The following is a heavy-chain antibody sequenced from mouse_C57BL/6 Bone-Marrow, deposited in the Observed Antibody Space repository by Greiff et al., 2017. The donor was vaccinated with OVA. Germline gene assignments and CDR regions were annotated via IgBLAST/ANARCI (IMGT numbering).Heavy chain of an antibody. J-gene: IGHJ3*01. CDR1: GFTFSDYY. D-gene: IGHD2-2*01. Sequence: EVKLLESGGGLVQPGGSLKLSCAASGFTFSDYYMYWVRQTPEKRLEWVAYISNGGGSTYYPDTVKGRFTISRDNAKNTLYLQMSRLKSEDTAMYYCARPPSTMVTRAGFAYWGQGTLVTVSA. V-gene: IGHV5-12*01. CDR2: ISNGGGST. CDR3: ARPPSTMVTRAGFAY.